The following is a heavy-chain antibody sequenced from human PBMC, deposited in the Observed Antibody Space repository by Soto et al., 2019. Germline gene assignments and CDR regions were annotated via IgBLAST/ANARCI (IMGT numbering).Heavy chain of an antibody. D-gene: IGHD6-13*01. CDR3: AKDRYSSSPADY. J-gene: IGHJ4*02. Sequence: SETLSLTCTVSGGSISSSSYYWGWIRQPPGKGLEWIGSIYYSGSTYYNPSLKSRVSISVDTSKNQLSLKLSSVTAADTAVYYCAKDRYSSSPADYWGQGTLVTVSS. CDR2: IYYSGST. CDR1: GGSISSSSYY. V-gene: IGHV4-39*02.